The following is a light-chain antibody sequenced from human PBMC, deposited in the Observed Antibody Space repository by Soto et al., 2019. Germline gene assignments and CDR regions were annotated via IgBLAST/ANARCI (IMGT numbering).Light chain of an antibody. CDR1: SSDVGAYDY. CDR3: SSYTSSSTRV. V-gene: IGLV2-14*03. J-gene: IGLJ1*01. Sequence: QSALTQPASVSGSPGQSITISCTGTSSDVGAYDYVSWYQQHPDKAPKLMIYEVSNRPSGVSNRFSGSKSVNTATLTISGLQAEDEADYYYSSYTSSSTRVFGTGTKVT. CDR2: EVS.